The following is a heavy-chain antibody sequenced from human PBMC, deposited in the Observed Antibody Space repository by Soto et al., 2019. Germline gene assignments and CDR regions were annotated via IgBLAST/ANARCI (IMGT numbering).Heavy chain of an antibody. CDR1: GGSFSGYY. CDR2: INHSGST. V-gene: IGHV4-34*01. J-gene: IGHJ4*02. D-gene: IGHD3-10*01. Sequence: SETLSLTCAVYGGSFSGYYWSWIRQPPGKGLEWIGEINHSGSTNYNPSLKSRVTISVDTSKNQFSLKLSSVTAADTAVYYCARGGDYGSGSYHDYCGQGTLVTVSS. CDR3: ARGGDYGSGSYHDY.